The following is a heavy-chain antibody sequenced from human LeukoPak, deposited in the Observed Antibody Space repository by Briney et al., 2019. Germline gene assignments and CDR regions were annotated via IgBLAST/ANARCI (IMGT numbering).Heavy chain of an antibody. V-gene: IGHV4-39*07. CDR1: GGSISSSNYY. CDR3: AREIGATIFGVSRDSDWFDP. J-gene: IGHJ5*02. CDR2: IYSSGST. Sequence: SETLSLTCTVSGGSISSSNYYWGWIRQPPGKGLEWIGSIYSSGSTYYNPSLKSRVTISVDTSKNQFSLKLTSVTAADTAVYYCAREIGATIFGVSRDSDWFDPWGQDTLVTVSS. D-gene: IGHD3-3*01.